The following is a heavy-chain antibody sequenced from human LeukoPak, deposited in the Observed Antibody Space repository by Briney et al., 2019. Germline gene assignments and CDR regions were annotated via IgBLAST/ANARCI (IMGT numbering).Heavy chain of an antibody. Sequence: SETLSLTCTVSGDSFIGSYWSWIRQAPGKGLEWIGYIYYPVDTNYNPSLQSRVTMSVDISKKQFSLRLTSVTAADTAVYYCARRRYYDSSGYNSTYYFDYWGQGILVTVSS. CDR3: ARRRYYDSSGYNSTYYFDY. V-gene: IGHV4-59*01. J-gene: IGHJ4*02. CDR1: GDSFIGSY. CDR2: IYYPVDT. D-gene: IGHD3-22*01.